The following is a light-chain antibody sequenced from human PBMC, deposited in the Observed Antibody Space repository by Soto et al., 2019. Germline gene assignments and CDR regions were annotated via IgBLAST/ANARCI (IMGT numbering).Light chain of an antibody. V-gene: IGLV2-11*01. CDR1: SSDVGGYNY. Sequence: QSVLTQPRSVSGSPGQSVTISCTGTSSDVGGYNYVSWYQQHPGKAPKVMIYDVSKRPSGVPDRFSGSKSGNTASLTISGLQAEDEADYYCCSYAGSYTSRVFGGGTKLTVL. CDR2: DVS. CDR3: CSYAGSYTSRV. J-gene: IGLJ2*01.